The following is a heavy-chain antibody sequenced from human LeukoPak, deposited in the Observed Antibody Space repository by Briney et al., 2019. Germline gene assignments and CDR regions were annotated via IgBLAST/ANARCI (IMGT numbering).Heavy chain of an antibody. CDR1: GYTFTSYY. V-gene: IGHV1-46*01. CDR2: INPSGGST. J-gene: IGHJ3*02. Sequence: AASVKVSCKASGYTFTSYYMHWVRQAPGQGLEWMGIINPSGGSTSYAQKFQGRVTMTRDTSTSTVYMELSSLRSEDTAVYYCARTITSNYYDSSGYVAFDIWGQGTMVTVSS. D-gene: IGHD3-22*01. CDR3: ARTITSNYYDSSGYVAFDI.